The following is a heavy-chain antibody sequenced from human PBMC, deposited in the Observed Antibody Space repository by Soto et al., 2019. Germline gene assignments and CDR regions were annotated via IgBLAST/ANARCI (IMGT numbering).Heavy chain of an antibody. V-gene: IGHV3-33*01. J-gene: IGHJ4*02. CDR2: IWYDGSNK. Sequence: GSLRLSCAASGFTFSSYGMHWVRQAPGKGLEWVAVIWYDGSNKYFTDSVKGRFTISRDNSKNTLYLQMHSLRAEDTAVYYCARDNRVAGTVFDYWGQGTLVTVSS. D-gene: IGHD6-19*01. CDR3: ARDNRVAGTVFDY. CDR1: GFTFSSYG.